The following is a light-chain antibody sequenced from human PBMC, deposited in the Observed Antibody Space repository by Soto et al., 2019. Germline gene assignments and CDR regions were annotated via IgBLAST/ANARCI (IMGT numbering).Light chain of an antibody. CDR3: QHCSDWRWT. V-gene: IGKV3-15*01. CDR1: QSISSK. J-gene: IGKJ1*01. Sequence: EIVMTQSPATLSVSPGEGATLSCRASQSISSKLAWYQQKRGQAPRLLIYGASTRATGVPARFSGSGSGTEFTLTISSLQSEDLAVYYCQHCSDWRWTFGQGTKVEIK. CDR2: GAS.